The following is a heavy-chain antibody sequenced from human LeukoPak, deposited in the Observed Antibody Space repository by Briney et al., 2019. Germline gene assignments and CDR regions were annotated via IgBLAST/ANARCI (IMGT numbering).Heavy chain of an antibody. D-gene: IGHD2-15*01. Sequence: GGSLRLSCAASGFTFSSYWMSWVRQAPGKGLEWVSAISGSGGSTYYADSVKGRFTISRDTSKNTLYLQMNSLRAEDTAVYYCAKGGLWVVAYGAYYFDYWGQGTLVTVSS. CDR2: ISGSGGST. CDR3: AKGGLWVVAYGAYYFDY. J-gene: IGHJ4*02. V-gene: IGHV3-23*01. CDR1: GFTFSSYW.